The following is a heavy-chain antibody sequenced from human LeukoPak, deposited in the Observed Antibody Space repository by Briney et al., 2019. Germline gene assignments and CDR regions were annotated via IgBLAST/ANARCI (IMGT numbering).Heavy chain of an antibody. CDR2: INPNSGGT. D-gene: IGHD3-22*01. CDR3: ARALGGSGYFWNWFDP. V-gene: IGHV1-2*02. CDR1: GYTFTGYY. J-gene: IGHJ5*02. Sequence: ASVKVSCKASGYTFTGYYMHWVRQAPGQGLEWMGWINPNSGGTNYAQKFQGRVTMTRDTSISTAYMELSRLRSDDTAVYYCARALGGSGYFWNWFDPWGQGTLVTVSS.